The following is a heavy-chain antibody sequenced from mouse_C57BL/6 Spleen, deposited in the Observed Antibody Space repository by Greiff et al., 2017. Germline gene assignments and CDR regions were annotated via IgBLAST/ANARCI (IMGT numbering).Heavy chain of an antibody. CDR3: ARGLRRNFDV. J-gene: IGHJ1*03. V-gene: IGHV1-55*01. D-gene: IGHD2-4*01. CDR2: IYPGSGGT. Sequence: QVQLQQPGAELVKPGASVKMSCKASGYTFTSYWITWVKQRHGPGLEWIGDIYPGSGGTNYNEKFKSKATLTVDNSSSTAYMQLSSLTSEDSAVYYCARGLRRNFDVWGTGTTVTVSS. CDR1: GYTFTSYW.